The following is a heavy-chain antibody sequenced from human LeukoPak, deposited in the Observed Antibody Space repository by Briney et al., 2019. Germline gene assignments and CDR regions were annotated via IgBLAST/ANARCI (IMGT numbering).Heavy chain of an antibody. D-gene: IGHD1-26*01. CDR1: GGCISSNSYY. J-gene: IGHJ4*02. Sequence: SETLSLTCTVSGGCISSNSYYWGWIRQPPGKGLEWIGSIYYSGITYYNPSLKSRVTISVDTSKNQFSLKLSSVTAADTAVYYCASWGATHHYFDSWGRGTLVTVSS. V-gene: IGHV4-39*01. CDR2: IYYSGIT. CDR3: ASWGATHHYFDS.